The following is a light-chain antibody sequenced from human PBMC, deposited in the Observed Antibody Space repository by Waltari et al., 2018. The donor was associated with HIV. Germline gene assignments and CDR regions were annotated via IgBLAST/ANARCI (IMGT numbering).Light chain of an antibody. Sequence: DIQMTPSPSTLSASVVATVTITCRARQSINSWLAWYQQKPGAAPKLLIYKASNLESGVPSRFSGSGFGTEFTLTISSLQPDDFATYYCQQYNRYSWTFGQGTKVDIK. CDR2: KAS. CDR1: QSINSW. J-gene: IGKJ1*01. CDR3: QQYNRYSWT. V-gene: IGKV1-5*03.